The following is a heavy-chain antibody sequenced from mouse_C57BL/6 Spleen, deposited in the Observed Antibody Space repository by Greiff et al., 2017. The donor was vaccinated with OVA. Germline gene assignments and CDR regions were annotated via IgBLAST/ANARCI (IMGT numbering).Heavy chain of an antibody. CDR1: GYTFTDYN. Sequence: VQLKQSGPELVKPGASVKIPCKASGYTFTDYNMDWVKQSHGKSLEWIGDINPNNGGTIYNQKFKGKATLTVDKSSSTAYMELRSLTSEDTAVYYCARWATVVATVDYWGQGTSVTVSS. V-gene: IGHV1-18*01. CDR3: ARWATVVATVDY. J-gene: IGHJ4*01. CDR2: INPNNGGT. D-gene: IGHD1-1*01.